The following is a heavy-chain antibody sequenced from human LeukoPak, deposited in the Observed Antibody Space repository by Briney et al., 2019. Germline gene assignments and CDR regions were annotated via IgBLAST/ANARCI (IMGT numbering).Heavy chain of an antibody. D-gene: IGHD3-22*01. CDR3: ARDSQDSSGSGWAFDI. V-gene: IGHV3-53*01. Sequence: GGSLRLSCAASGFTVSSNYMSWVRQAPGKGLEWVSVIYSGGSTYCADSVKGRFTISRDNSKNTLYLQMNSLRAEDTAVYYCARDSQDSSGSGWAFDIWAQGTMVTVSS. J-gene: IGHJ3*02. CDR1: GFTVSSNY. CDR2: IYSGGST.